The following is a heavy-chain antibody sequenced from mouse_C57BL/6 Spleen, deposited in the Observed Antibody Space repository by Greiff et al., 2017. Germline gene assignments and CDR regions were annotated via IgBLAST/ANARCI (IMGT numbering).Heavy chain of an antibody. J-gene: IGHJ4*01. V-gene: IGHV1-15*01. CDR3: TRVYSNSYAMDY. Sequence: VKLQQSGAELVRPGASVTLSCKASGYTFTDYEMHWVKQTPVHGLEWIGAIDPETGGTAYNQKFKGKAILTADKSSSTAYMELRSLTSEDSAVYYCTRVYSNSYAMDYWGQGTSVTVSS. CDR1: GYTFTDYE. CDR2: IDPETGGT. D-gene: IGHD2-5*01.